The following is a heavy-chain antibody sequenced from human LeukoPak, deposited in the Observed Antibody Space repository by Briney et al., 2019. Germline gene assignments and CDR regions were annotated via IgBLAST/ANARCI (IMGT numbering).Heavy chain of an antibody. CDR2: ISSSSSYI. CDR3: ARVVVVAATPVL. V-gene: IGHV3-21*01. Sequence: PGGSLRLSCAASGFTFDDYGMSWVRQAPGKGLEWVSSISSSSSYIYYADSVKGRFTISRDNAKNSLYLQMNSLRAEDTAVYYCARVVVVAATPVLWGQGTLVTVSS. CDR1: GFTFDDYG. J-gene: IGHJ4*02. D-gene: IGHD2-15*01.